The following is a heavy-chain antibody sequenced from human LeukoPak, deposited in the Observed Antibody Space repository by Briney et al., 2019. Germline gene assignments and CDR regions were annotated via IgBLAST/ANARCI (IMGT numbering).Heavy chain of an antibody. J-gene: IGHJ5*02. CDR2: MNPNSGNT. Sequence: ASVKVSCKASGYTFTGYYMHWVRQATGQGLEWMGWMNPNSGNTGYAQKFQGRVTMTRNTSISTAYMELSSLRSEDTAVYYCARTTYDRSGSGNWFDPWGQGTLVTVSS. D-gene: IGHD3-22*01. V-gene: IGHV1-8*02. CDR1: GYTFTGYY. CDR3: ARTTYDRSGSGNWFDP.